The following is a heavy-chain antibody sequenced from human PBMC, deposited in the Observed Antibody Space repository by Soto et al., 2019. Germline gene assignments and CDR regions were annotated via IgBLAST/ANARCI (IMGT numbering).Heavy chain of an antibody. CDR1: GFTFSMFT. J-gene: IGHJ4*02. Sequence: EVQLLESGGGLAHPGGSLRLSCAASGFTFSMFTMIWVRQTPERGLEWVSSISDNGGDTYYADSVKGRFTISRDNSKNTLYVQRDSLRVEGTAVYYCAKGTGGSGSRYWGQGTLVTVAS. D-gene: IGHD3-10*01. CDR3: AKGTGGSGSRY. CDR2: ISDNGGDT. V-gene: IGHV3-23*01.